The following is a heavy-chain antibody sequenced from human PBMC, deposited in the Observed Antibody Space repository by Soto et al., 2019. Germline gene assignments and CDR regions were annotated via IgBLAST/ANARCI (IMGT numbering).Heavy chain of an antibody. CDR3: ARVWVRAELDF. J-gene: IGHJ4*02. CDR1: GYSFNTYG. Sequence: QVQLVQSGGEVKKPGASVKVSCKASGYSFNTYGISWVREAPGQPLEWMGWISVNKGITNYAQKFQGRIIMTTDTSTRTAYMELRSLRSDDTAVYSCARVWVRAELDFWSQGTLVTVSS. V-gene: IGHV1-18*01. CDR2: ISVNKGIT. D-gene: IGHD3-10*01.